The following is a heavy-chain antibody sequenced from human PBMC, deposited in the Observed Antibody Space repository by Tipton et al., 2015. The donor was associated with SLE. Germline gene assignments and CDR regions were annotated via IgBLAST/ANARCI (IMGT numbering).Heavy chain of an antibody. J-gene: IGHJ4*02. CDR1: GVSISSGNW. V-gene: IGHV4-4*02. D-gene: IGHD3/OR15-3a*01. CDR2: IYYTGNT. Sequence: TLSLTCTVSGVSISSGNWWTWVRQPPGKGLEWIGNIYYTGNTFYNPSLKSRLTISVDTSKNQFSLKLKSVTAADTAVYYCARGSGTYCDYWGQGTLVTVSS. CDR3: ARGSGTYCDY.